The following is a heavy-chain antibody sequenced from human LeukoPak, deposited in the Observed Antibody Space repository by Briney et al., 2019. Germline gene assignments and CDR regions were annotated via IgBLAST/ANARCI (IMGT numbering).Heavy chain of an antibody. CDR1: GGSISSSSYY. V-gene: IGHV4-39*01. CDR2: IYYSGST. Sequence: SETLSLTCTVSGGSISSSSYYWGWIRQPPGKGLEWIGSIYYSGSTYYNPSLKSRVTISVDTSKNQFSLKLSSVTAADTAVYYCARSVVVAATDWFDPWGQGTLVAVSS. D-gene: IGHD2-15*01. J-gene: IGHJ5*02. CDR3: ARSVVVAATDWFDP.